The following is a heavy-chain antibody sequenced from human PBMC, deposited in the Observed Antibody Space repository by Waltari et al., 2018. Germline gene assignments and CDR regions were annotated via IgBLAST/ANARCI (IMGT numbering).Heavy chain of an antibody. D-gene: IGHD3-9*01. V-gene: IGHV6-1*01. J-gene: IGHJ4*02. Sequence: QVQLQQSGPGLVKPSQTLSLTCAISGDSFPSNRAAWNWIRQSPSKGLEWLGRTYYRSKWYNDYAVSVKSRITSNPDTSKNQFSLQLNSVTPEDTAVYYCARENYDILTGYYMEGAYFDYWGQGTLVTVSS. CDR1: GDSFPSNRAA. CDR2: TYYRSKWYN. CDR3: ARENYDILTGYYMEGAYFDY.